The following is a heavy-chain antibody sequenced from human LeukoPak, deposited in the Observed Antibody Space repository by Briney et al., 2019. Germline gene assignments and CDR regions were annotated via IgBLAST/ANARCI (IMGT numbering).Heavy chain of an antibody. CDR1: GYTFTGYY. J-gene: IGHJ6*03. CDR3: ARESEGGYYMDV. V-gene: IGHV1-2*02. CDR2: INPNSGGT. Sequence: ASVKVSCKASGYTFTGYYMHWVRQAPGQGLEWMGWINPNSGGTNYAQKFQGRVTMTRDTSISTAYMELSRLRSDDTAVYYCARESEGGYYMDVWGKGTTVTVSS.